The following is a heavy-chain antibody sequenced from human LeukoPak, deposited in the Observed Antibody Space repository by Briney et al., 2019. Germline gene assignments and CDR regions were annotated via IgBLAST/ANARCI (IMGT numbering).Heavy chain of an antibody. CDR1: GFTFTAYA. CDR2: IRVGGET. J-gene: IGHJ4*02. V-gene: IGHV3-23*01. CDR3: AKGTGDTGYYFDY. Sequence: GGSLRLSCAASGFTFTAYAMNWVRQAPGKGLEWVSGIRVGGETYYADSVKGRFTISRDNSENTLYLQMSGLRAEDTAVYHCAKGTGDTGYYFDYWGQGTLVTVPS. D-gene: IGHD7-27*01.